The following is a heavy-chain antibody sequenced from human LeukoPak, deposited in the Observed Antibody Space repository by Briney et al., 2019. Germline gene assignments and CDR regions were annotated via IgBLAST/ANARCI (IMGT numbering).Heavy chain of an antibody. J-gene: IGHJ6*02. Sequence: ARSMRPSCAAFGFNSSSFGMHWVSPPHGNWMDWGAVIWYDGSKKYYADSVKGRFTISRDNSKNTLYLQMNALRAEDTAVYYCARVANIRTFGMDVWGQGTTVTVSS. V-gene: IGHV3-33*01. CDR1: GFNSSSFG. CDR3: ARVANIRTFGMDV. CDR2: IWYDGSKK. D-gene: IGHD3-16*01.